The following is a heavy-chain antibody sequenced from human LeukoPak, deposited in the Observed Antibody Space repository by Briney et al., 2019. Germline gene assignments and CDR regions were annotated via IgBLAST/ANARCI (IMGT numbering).Heavy chain of an antibody. Sequence: SQTLSLTCTVSGGTISTGSYYWNWIRQPAGKGLEWIGRIYTSGSTNYNPSLKSRVTLSVDTSKNQFSLKLNSVTAADTAVYYCARVARSMSSSSEDSWGQGTLVTVSS. CDR1: GGTISTGSYY. J-gene: IGHJ4*02. CDR2: IYTSGST. V-gene: IGHV4-61*02. D-gene: IGHD6-13*01. CDR3: ARVARSMSSSSEDS.